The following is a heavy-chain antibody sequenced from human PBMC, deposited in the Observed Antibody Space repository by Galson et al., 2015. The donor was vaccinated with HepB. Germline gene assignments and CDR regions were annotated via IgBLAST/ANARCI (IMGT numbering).Heavy chain of an antibody. CDR3: ARVEYSYGYYFDY. V-gene: IGHV3-7*03. CDR1: GFTFSGYW. D-gene: IGHD5-18*01. J-gene: IGHJ4*02. CDR2: IKQDGSEK. Sequence: SLRLSCAASGFTFSGYWMSWVRQAPGKGLEWVANIKQDGSEKYYVDSVKGRFTISRDNAKNSLYLQMNSLRAEDTAVYYCARVEYSYGYYFDYWGQGTLVTVSS.